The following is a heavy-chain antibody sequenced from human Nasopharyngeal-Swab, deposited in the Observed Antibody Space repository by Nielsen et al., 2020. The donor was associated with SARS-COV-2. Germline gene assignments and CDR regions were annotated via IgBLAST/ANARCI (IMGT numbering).Heavy chain of an antibody. V-gene: IGHV1-69*06. Sequence: SVKVSCKASGGTFSSYAISWVRQAPGQGLEWMGGIIPIFGTANYAQKFQGRVTITADKSTSTAYMELSSLRSEDTAVYYCARDPSSSWLYDAFDIWGQETMVTVSS. CDR2: IIPIFGTA. CDR1: GGTFSSYA. J-gene: IGHJ3*02. D-gene: IGHD6-13*01. CDR3: ARDPSSSWLYDAFDI.